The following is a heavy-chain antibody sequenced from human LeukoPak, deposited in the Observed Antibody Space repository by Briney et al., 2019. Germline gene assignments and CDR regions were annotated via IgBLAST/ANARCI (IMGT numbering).Heavy chain of an antibody. Sequence: SETLSLTCTVSGGSISSSSYYWGWIRHPPGKGLEWIGSIYYSGSTYYNPSLKTRVTISVDTSKNQFSLKLSSVGAADTAVYYCARRYCSGGSCYREYFDPWGQGTLVTVSS. D-gene: IGHD2-15*01. CDR1: GGSISSSSYY. CDR3: ARRYCSGGSCYREYFDP. J-gene: IGHJ5*02. CDR2: IYYSGST. V-gene: IGHV4-39*01.